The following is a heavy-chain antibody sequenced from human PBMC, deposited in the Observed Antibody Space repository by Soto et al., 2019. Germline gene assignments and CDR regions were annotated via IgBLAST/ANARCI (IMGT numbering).Heavy chain of an antibody. J-gene: IGHJ6*03. V-gene: IGHV4-34*01. Sequence: SETLSLTCAVYGGSFSGYYWSWIRQPPGKGLEWIGEINHSGSTNYNPPLKSRVTISVDTSKNQFSLKLSSVTAADTAVYYCARAAWAALYYYYYYMDVWGKGTTVTVS. D-gene: IGHD6-25*01. CDR2: INHSGST. CDR3: ARAAWAALYYYYYYMDV. CDR1: GGSFSGYY.